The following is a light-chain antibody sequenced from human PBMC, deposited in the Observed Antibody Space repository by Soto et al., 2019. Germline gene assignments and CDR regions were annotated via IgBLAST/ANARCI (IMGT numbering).Light chain of an antibody. CDR1: SSNIGNNY. J-gene: IGLJ2*01. Sequence: QSVLTQPPSVSAAPGQTVTISCSGSSSNIGNNYVSWYQQLPGTAPTLVIYDNNNQPSGSADRFSGSKSGASATLGIAGLQTGDEADYYCGTWDGSLSAVVFGGGTKLTVL. CDR2: DNN. CDR3: GTWDGSLSAVV. V-gene: IGLV1-51*01.